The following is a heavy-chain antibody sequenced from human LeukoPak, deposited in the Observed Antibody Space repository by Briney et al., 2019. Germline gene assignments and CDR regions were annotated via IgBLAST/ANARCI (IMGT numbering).Heavy chain of an antibody. CDR2: ISHDGSKE. V-gene: IGHV3-30*04. CDR3: ARERSSGSYYDY. D-gene: IGHD1-26*01. J-gene: IGHJ4*02. Sequence: GGSLRLSCAASGFTFNNYAMSWVRQAPGKGLEWVAVISHDGSKEYYADSVEGRFTISRDNSKNTLYLQMNSLRREDTAVFSCARERSSGSYYDYWGQGTLVTVSS. CDR1: GFTFNNYA.